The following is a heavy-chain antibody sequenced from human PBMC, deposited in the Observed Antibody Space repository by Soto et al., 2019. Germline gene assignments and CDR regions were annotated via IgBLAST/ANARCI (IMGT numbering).Heavy chain of an antibody. CDR2: ISSSSSTI. CDR1: GFTFSSYS. CDR3: ARAVGNYYGMDV. Sequence: GGSLRLSCAASGFTFSSYSMNWVRQAPGKGLEWVSYISSSSSTIYYADSVKGRFTISRDNAKNSLFLQLTSLRDEDTAVYYCARAVGNYYGMDVWGQGTTVTVSS. D-gene: IGHD1-26*01. J-gene: IGHJ6*02. V-gene: IGHV3-48*02.